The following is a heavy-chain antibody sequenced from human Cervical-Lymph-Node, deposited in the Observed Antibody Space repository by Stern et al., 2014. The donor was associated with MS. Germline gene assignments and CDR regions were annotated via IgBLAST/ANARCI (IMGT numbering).Heavy chain of an antibody. V-gene: IGHV3-33*01. J-gene: IGHJ6*02. Sequence: DQLVESGGGLVKPGRSLRLSCAASGFTFSSYGMNWVRQAPGKGLEWVAVIWYDGSNEYYADSVKGRFTISRDNSKNTLSLQMSSLRAEDTAVYYCARTRGNAYYHNGMDVWGQGTTVTVSS. D-gene: IGHD2-8*01. CDR1: GFTFSSYG. CDR3: ARTRGNAYYHNGMDV. CDR2: IWYDGSNE.